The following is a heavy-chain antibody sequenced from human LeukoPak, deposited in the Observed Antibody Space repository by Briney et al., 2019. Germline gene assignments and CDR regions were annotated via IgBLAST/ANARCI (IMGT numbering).Heavy chain of an antibody. CDR2: ISGNGRTT. D-gene: IGHD6-13*01. CDR3: AKEGYSSSWNADFDY. V-gene: IGHV3-23*01. CDR1: GFTFSSYA. Sequence: GGSLRPSCAASGFTFSSYAMSWVRQAPGKGLEWVSAISGNGRTTYYADSVKGRFTISRDNSKNTLYLQMNSLRAEDTAVYYCAKEGYSSSWNADFDYWGQGTLVTVSS. J-gene: IGHJ4*02.